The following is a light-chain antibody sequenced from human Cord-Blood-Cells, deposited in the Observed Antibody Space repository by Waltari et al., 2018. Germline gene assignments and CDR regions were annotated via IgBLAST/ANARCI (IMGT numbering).Light chain of an antibody. CDR3: SSYTSSSTVV. J-gene: IGLJ2*01. CDR1: SSAGVGYNY. CDR2: EVS. V-gene: IGLV2-14*01. Sequence: QSALTQPASVSGSPGQSITISCTGTSSAGVGYNYVYWYQQHPGKAPKLMIYEVSNRPSGVSNRFSGSKSGNTASLTISGLQAEDEADYYCSSYTSSSTVVFGGGTKLTVL.